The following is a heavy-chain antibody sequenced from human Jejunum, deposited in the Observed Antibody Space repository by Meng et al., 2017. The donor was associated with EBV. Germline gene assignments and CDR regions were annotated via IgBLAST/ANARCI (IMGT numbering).Heavy chain of an antibody. CDR1: GYTFTSND. V-gene: IGHV1-8*01. CDR3: ARAVGAAGSMVNFDY. CDR2: MNPSSDDT. Sequence: QWQWVVSGAEVKKSGASVKVSCKASGYTFTSNDINWVRQATGQGLEWIGWMNPSSDDTGFAQKFQGRVTVTRDNSINTAYMELSSLTSDDTAVYYCARAVGAAGSMVNFDYWGQGTLVTVSS. J-gene: IGHJ4*02. D-gene: IGHD6-13*01.